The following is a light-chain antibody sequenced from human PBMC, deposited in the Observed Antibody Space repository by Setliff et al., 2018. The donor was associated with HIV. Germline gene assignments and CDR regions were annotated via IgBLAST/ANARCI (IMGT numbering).Light chain of an antibody. J-gene: IGLJ1*01. Sequence: SYELTQPPSVSVSPGQTASITCSGDKLGDKYACWYQQEPGQSPVLVIYQDNKRPSGIPQRFSGSNSGNTATLTISGTQAMDEADYYCQAWDRSMGVFGTGTKGTVL. CDR3: QAWDRSMGV. CDR2: QDN. CDR1: KLGDKY. V-gene: IGLV3-1*01.